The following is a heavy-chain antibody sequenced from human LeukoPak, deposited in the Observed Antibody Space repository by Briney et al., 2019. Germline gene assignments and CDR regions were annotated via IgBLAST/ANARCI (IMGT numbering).Heavy chain of an antibody. D-gene: IGHD6-13*01. CDR3: TKDEAAATN. J-gene: IGHJ4*02. CDR1: RFIFSSYS. CDR2: MNEGGSEI. Sequence: GGSLRLSCAASRFIFSSYSMNWVRQAPGTGLEWVTYMNEGGSEIYYLDSVKGRFTISRDNARSSLYLQMNSLRAEDTAVYYCTKDEAAATNWGQGTLVAVSS. V-gene: IGHV3-7*01.